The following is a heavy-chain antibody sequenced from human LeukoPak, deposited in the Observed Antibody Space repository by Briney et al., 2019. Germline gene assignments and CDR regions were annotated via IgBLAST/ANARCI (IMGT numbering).Heavy chain of an antibody. Sequence: GGSLRLSCAASGFTFSSYWMSWVRQAPGKGLEWVANIKDDGSEKYYVDSVKGRFTISRDNAKNSLYLQMNSLRAEDTAVYYCARDIEAAGLFLDYWGQGTLVTVSS. CDR3: ARDIEAAGLFLDY. CDR2: IKDDGSEK. D-gene: IGHD6-13*01. J-gene: IGHJ4*02. CDR1: GFTFSSYW. V-gene: IGHV3-7*01.